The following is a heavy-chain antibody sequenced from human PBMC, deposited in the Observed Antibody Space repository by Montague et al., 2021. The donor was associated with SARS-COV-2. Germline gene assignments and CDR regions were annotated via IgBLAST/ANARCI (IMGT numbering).Heavy chain of an antibody. D-gene: IGHD3-22*01. CDR3: AGVPPDYYDSSGYCSGAFDI. V-gene: IGHV4-61*02. CDR2: IYTSGST. Sequence: TLSLTCTVSGGSISSGSYYWSWIRQPAGKGLEWIGRIYTSGSTNYNPSLKSRVTISVDTSKNQFSLKLRSVTAADTAVYYCAGVPPDYYDSSGYCSGAFDIWGQGTLVTVSS. J-gene: IGHJ3*02. CDR1: GGSISSGSYY.